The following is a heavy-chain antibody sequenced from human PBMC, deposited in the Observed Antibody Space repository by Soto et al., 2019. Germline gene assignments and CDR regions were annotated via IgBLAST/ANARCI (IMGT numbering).Heavy chain of an antibody. CDR3: SRDRHYYDSSDRGAFDI. CDR1: GFTFSSYS. Sequence: GSLRLSCAASGFTFSSYSMNWVRQAPGKGLEWVSYISSSSSTIYYADSVKDRFTISRNNAKNSLCLQKNSLRDEDTAVYYCSRDRHYYDSSDRGAFDIWGQGTMVTVSS. D-gene: IGHD3-22*01. CDR2: ISSSSSTI. V-gene: IGHV3-48*02. J-gene: IGHJ3*02.